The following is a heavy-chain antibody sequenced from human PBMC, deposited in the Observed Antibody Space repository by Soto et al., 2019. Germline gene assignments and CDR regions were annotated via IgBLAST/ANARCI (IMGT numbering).Heavy chain of an antibody. CDR3: ARDPTTPLYYYDSSGSD. CDR2: IKQDGSEK. D-gene: IGHD3-22*01. Sequence: GGSLRLSCAASGFTFSSYWMSWVRQAPGKGLEWVANIKQDGSEKYYVDSVKGRFTISRDNAKNSLYLQMNSLRAEDTAVYYCARDPTTPLYYYDSSGSDWGQGTLVTAPQ. CDR1: GFTFSSYW. J-gene: IGHJ4*02. V-gene: IGHV3-7*01.